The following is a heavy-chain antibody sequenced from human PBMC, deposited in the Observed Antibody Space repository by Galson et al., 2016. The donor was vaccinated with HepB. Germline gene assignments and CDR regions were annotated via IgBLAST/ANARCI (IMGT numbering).Heavy chain of an antibody. CDR3: ARARRAARFDY. V-gene: IGHV3-74*01. J-gene: IGHJ4*02. CDR2: ISSDGTSI. D-gene: IGHD6-25*01. Sequence: SLRLSCAASGITFSGFWMHWVRQPPGKGPVWVSRISSDGTSISYAESVKSRFTISRDNAKNTLDLQMNGLTAEDTAVYYCARARRAARFDYWGQGVLVTVSS. CDR1: GITFSGFW.